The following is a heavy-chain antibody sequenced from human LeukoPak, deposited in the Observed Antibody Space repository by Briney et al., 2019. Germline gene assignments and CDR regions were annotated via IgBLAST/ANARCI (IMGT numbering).Heavy chain of an antibody. CDR2: IIGSGGST. D-gene: IGHD6-13*01. Sequence: GGSLTLSCAASGFTFSSCAMSWVRQAPGKGLEWVGAIIGSGGSTYYADSVKGQFTISRDNSKNTLYMKMNSLRAEDTAVYYCAKEALYSNSYPYYFDYWGQGTLVTVSS. CDR1: GFTFSSCA. V-gene: IGHV3-23*01. CDR3: AKEALYSNSYPYYFDY. J-gene: IGHJ4*02.